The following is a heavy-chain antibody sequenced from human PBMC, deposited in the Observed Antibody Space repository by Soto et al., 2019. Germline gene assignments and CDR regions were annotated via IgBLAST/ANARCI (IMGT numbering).Heavy chain of an antibody. D-gene: IGHD3-3*01. Sequence: QVQLVESGGGVVQPGRSLRLSCAASGFTFSSYAMHWVRQAPGKGLEWVAVISYDGSNKYYADSVKGRFTISRDNSKNTLYLQMNSLRAEDTAVYYCARSRLRFLGWLPSNYYGMDVWGQGTTVTVSS. J-gene: IGHJ6*02. CDR1: GFTFSSYA. CDR3: ARSRLRFLGWLPSNYYGMDV. V-gene: IGHV3-30*14. CDR2: ISYDGSNK.